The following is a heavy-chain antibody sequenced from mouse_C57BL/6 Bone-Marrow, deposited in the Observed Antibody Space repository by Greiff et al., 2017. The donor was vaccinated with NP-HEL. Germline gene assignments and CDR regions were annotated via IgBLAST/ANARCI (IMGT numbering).Heavy chain of an antibody. Sequence: EVKLMESGGGLVKPGGSLKLSCAASGFTFSSYAMSWVRQTPEKRLEWVATISDGGSYTYYPDNVKGRFTISRDNAKNNLYLQMSHLKSEDTAMYYCARDDPPGFAYWGQGTLVTVSA. J-gene: IGHJ3*01. V-gene: IGHV5-4*01. CDR3: ARDDPPGFAY. CDR2: ISDGGSYT. CDR1: GFTFSSYA.